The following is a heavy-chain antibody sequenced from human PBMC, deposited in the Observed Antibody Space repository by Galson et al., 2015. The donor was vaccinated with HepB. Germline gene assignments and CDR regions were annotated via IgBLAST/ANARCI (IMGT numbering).Heavy chain of an antibody. CDR1: GYTFTSYG. CDR3: ARGLYYYDSSGYYPRRGDYYYYMDV. V-gene: IGHV1-18*04. Sequence: SVKVSCKASGYTFTSYGISWVRQAPGQGLEWMGWISAYNGNTNYAQKLQGRVTMTTDTSTSTAYMELSSLRSEDTAVYYCARGLYYYDSSGYYPRRGDYYYYMDVWGKGTTVTVSS. CDR2: ISAYNGNT. D-gene: IGHD3-22*01. J-gene: IGHJ6*03.